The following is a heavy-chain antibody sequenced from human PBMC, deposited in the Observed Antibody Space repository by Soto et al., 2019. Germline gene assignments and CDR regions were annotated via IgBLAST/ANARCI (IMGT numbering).Heavy chain of an antibody. V-gene: IGHV4-59*12. Sequence: SETLSLTCTVSGGSIRSYYWSWIRQPPGKGLEWIGYIYYSGSTNYNPSLKSRVTISVGTSKNQFSLKLSSVTAADTAVYYCARSVFPWGQGTLVTVSS. CDR3: ARSVFP. J-gene: IGHJ5*02. CDR1: GGSIRSYY. CDR2: IYYSGST.